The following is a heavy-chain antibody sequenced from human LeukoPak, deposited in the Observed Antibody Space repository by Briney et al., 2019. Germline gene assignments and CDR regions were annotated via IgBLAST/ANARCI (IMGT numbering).Heavy chain of an antibody. V-gene: IGHV4-59*01. D-gene: IGHD3-10*01. Sequence: SETLSLTCTVSGGSISSYYWSWIRQPPGKGLEWIGYIYYSGSTNYNPSLKSRVTIPVDTSKNQFSLKLSSVTAADTAVYFCVRDRELTYWGQGTLVTVSS. CDR2: IYYSGST. CDR1: GGSISSYY. CDR3: VRDRELTY. J-gene: IGHJ4*02.